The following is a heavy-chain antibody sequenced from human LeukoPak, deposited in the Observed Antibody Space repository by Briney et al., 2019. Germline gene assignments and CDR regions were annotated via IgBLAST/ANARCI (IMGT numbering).Heavy chain of an antibody. CDR3: ARRGSGSYYNGIYYYYGMDV. V-gene: IGHV1-18*01. CDR2: ISVYNGNT. D-gene: IGHD3-10*01. Sequence: ASVKVSCKASGYTFTSYGISWVRQAPGQGLEWMGWISVYNGNTNYAQKSQGRVTMTTDTSTSTAYMELRSMRSDDTAVYYCARRGSGSYYNGIYYYYGMDVWGQGTTVTVS. CDR1: GYTFTSYG. J-gene: IGHJ6*02.